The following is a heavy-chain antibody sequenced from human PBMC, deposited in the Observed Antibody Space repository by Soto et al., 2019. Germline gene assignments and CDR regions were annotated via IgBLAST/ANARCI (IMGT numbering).Heavy chain of an antibody. CDR1: GGSISSSSYY. Sequence: PSETLSLTCTVSGGSISSSSYYWGWIRQPPGKGLEWIGSIYYSGSTYYNPSLKSRVTISVDTSKNQFSLKLSSVTAADTAVYYCASQITMVRGVPGFDPWGQGTLVTVSS. J-gene: IGHJ5*02. CDR2: IYYSGST. D-gene: IGHD3-10*01. CDR3: ASQITMVRGVPGFDP. V-gene: IGHV4-39*01.